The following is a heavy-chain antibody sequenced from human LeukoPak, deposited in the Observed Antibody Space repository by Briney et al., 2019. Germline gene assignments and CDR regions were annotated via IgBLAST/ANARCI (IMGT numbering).Heavy chain of an antibody. CDR1: GFTFSTYG. V-gene: IGHV3-30*02. Sequence: GGSLRLSCAASGFTFSTYGMHWVRQAPGKGLEWVAFIGHDGTKIYYADSVQGRFTISRDNSKNTLHLEMNSLSGEDTALYYCAKDHVTWGNRYFDHWGQGTLGTVSS. CDR2: IGHDGTKI. D-gene: IGHD3-16*01. CDR3: AKDHVTWGNRYFDH. J-gene: IGHJ4*02.